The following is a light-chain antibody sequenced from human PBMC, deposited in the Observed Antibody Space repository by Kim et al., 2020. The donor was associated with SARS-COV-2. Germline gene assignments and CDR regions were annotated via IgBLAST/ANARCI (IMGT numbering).Light chain of an antibody. V-gene: IGLV3-19*01. CDR3: NSRDNNTNHCV. Sequence: SSELTQDPAVSVALGQTVRITCQGDSLRSYYASWYQQKPGQAPVLVIYDKDNRPSGIPDRFSGSGSGNTASLTITGAQAEDEAGYYCNSRDNNTNHCVF. CDR1: SLRSYY. CDR2: DKD. J-gene: IGLJ6*01.